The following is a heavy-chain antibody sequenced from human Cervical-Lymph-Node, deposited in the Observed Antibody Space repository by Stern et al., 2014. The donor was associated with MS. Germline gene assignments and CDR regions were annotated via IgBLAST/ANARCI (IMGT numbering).Heavy chain of an antibody. CDR3: ASARNTAFDI. CDR1: AYTLSYFF. Sequence: VQLEESGAEVKKPGASVQVSCKASAYTLSYFFMHWIRQAPGQGLEWMGVINPSGGFTTYAQRFQGRFTMTRDTSTSTVFMKLSSLTSEDTAVYYCASARNTAFDIWGQGTSVIVSS. CDR2: INPSGGFT. J-gene: IGHJ3*02. V-gene: IGHV1-46*03.